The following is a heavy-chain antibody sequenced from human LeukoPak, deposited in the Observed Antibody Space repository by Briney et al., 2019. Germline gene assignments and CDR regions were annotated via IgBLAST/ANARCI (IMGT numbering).Heavy chain of an antibody. V-gene: IGHV3-21*01. D-gene: IGHD1-26*01. CDR1: GFTFSTYS. CDR3: ASDGLGALPGDVFDI. J-gene: IGHJ3*02. Sequence: GGSLRLSCTASGFTFSTYSMTWVRQAPGKGLEWVSSISDSSTYIYYTDSVKGRFTISRDNAKNSLYLQMNSLRAEDTAVYYCASDGLGALPGDVFDIWGQGTMVTVSS. CDR2: ISDSSTYI.